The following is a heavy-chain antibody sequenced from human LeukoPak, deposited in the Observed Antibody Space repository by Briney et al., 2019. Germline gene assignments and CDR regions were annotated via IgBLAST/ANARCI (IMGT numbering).Heavy chain of an antibody. CDR3: AKEDYYYYGMDV. V-gene: IGHV6-1*01. Sequence: SQTLSLTCAISGDSVSSNSAAWNWLRQSPSRGLEWLGRTYYRSKWYNDYAVSVKSRITINPDTSKNQFSLQLNSVTPEDTAVYYCAKEDYYYYGMDVWGQGTTVTVSS. CDR2: TYYRSKWYN. J-gene: IGHJ6*02. CDR1: GDSVSSNSAA.